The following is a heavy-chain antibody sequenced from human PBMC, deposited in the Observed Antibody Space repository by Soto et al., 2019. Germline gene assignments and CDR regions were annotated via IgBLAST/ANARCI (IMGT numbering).Heavy chain of an antibody. Sequence: GGSLRLSCAASGFTFSSYAMSWVRQAPGKGLEWVSTISGSGGGTYYADSMKGRFTISRDNSKNTVYLQMNSLRAEDRAVYYCAKVITFGGVIDLDYWGQGTLVTVSS. V-gene: IGHV3-23*01. D-gene: IGHD3-16*02. CDR3: AKVITFGGVIDLDY. CDR1: GFTFSSYA. CDR2: ISGSGGGT. J-gene: IGHJ4*02.